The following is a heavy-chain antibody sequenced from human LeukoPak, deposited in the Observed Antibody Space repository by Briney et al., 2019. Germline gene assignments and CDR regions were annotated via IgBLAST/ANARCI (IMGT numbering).Heavy chain of an antibody. D-gene: IGHD2-2*02. V-gene: IGHV4-34*01. Sequence: SETLSLTCAVYGGSFSGYYWSWIRQPPGKGLEWIGEINHSGSTNYNPSLKSRVTISVDTSKNQFSLKLSSVTAADTAVYYYARVSYRYCSSTSCYKPHADYYYYYMDVWGKGTTVTVSS. CDR1: GGSFSGYY. J-gene: IGHJ6*03. CDR2: INHSGST. CDR3: ARVSYRYCSSTSCYKPHADYYYYYMDV.